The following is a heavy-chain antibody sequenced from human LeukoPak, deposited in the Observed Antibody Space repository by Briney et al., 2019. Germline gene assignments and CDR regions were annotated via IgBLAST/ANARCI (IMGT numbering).Heavy chain of an antibody. CDR2: ISYDGSNK. Sequence: PGGSLRLSCAASGFIFSTYGMHWVRQAPGKGLEWVAVISYDGSNKYYADSVKGRFTISRDNSKNTLYLQRNSLRAEDTAVYYCAKGEYYYDSSGYDRVDYWGQGTLVTVSS. J-gene: IGHJ4*02. V-gene: IGHV3-30*18. CDR3: AKGEYYYDSSGYDRVDY. D-gene: IGHD3-22*01. CDR1: GFIFSTYG.